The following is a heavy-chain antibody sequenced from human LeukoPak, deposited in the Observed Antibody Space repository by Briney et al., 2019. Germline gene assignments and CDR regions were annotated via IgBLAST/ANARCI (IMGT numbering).Heavy chain of an antibody. CDR3: ARETAYSYDYYYYMDV. Sequence: PSETLSLTCAVSGGSISSSNWWSWVRQPPGKGLEWIGEIYHSGSTNYNPSLKSRVTISVDKSKNQISLKLSSVTAADTAVYYCARETAYSYDYYYYMDVWGKGTTVTVSS. CDR1: GGSISSSNW. J-gene: IGHJ6*03. D-gene: IGHD5-18*01. V-gene: IGHV4-4*02. CDR2: IYHSGST.